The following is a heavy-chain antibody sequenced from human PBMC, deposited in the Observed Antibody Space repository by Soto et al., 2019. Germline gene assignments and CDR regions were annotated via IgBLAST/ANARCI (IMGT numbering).Heavy chain of an antibody. V-gene: IGHV3-15*07. CDR1: GFTISNAW. CDR2: IKTNGEGGTT. Sequence: EAQLVESGGGLVKPGGSLRLSCAASGFTISNAWMNWVRQAPGKGLEWVGRIKTNGEGGTTDYAAPMKGRFVISRDDSKNTLYLQMNSLRPDDTAVYYCTSGSVEGVWGQGTTVTVSS. D-gene: IGHD2-15*01. CDR3: TSGSVEGV. J-gene: IGHJ6*02.